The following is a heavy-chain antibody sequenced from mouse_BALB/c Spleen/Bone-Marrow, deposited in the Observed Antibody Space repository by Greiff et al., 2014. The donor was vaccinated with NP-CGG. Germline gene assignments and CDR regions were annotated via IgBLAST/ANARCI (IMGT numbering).Heavy chain of an antibody. Sequence: VQLQQSGAELVKPGASVKLSCKASGYTFTSYYLYWVKQRPGQGLEWIGEINPRNGVTKFNEKFKTKATLTVDKSSSTAYMQLSSLTSEDSAVYYCTRRSLLSDYYSMDYWGQGTSVTVSS. V-gene: IGHV1S81*02. CDR1: GYTFTSYY. CDR3: TRRSLLSDYYSMDY. J-gene: IGHJ4*01. D-gene: IGHD2-10*01. CDR2: INPRNGVT.